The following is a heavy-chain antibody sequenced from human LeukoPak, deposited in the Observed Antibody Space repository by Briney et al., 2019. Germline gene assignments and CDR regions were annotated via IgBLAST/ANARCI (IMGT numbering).Heavy chain of an antibody. CDR3: TTEGYSDGCCWFDR. Sequence: SVKVSCKASGFTFSTSTVQWVRQARGQRLEWMGWINLGSGNTRYAHNYEERVSISRALSTSTSDKEVSNLRSEDPAVYYWTTEGYSDGCCWFDRWGQGTLVTVSS. CDR2: INLGSGNT. J-gene: IGHJ5*02. CDR1: GFTFSTST. V-gene: IGHV1-58*01. D-gene: IGHD6-25*01.